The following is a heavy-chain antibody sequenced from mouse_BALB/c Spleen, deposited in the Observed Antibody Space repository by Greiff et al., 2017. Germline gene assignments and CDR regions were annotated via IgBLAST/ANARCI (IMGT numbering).Heavy chain of an antibody. V-gene: IGHV2-2*02. Sequence: QVQLKESGPGLVQPSQSLSITCTVSGFSLTSYGVHWVRQSPGKGLEWLGVIWSGGSTDYNAAFISRLSISKDNSKSQVFFKMNSLQANDTAIYYCARDGVYYDSRGDDWGQGTSVTVSS. D-gene: IGHD2-4*01. J-gene: IGHJ4*01. CDR2: IWSGGST. CDR3: ARDGVYYDSRGDD. CDR1: GFSLTSYG.